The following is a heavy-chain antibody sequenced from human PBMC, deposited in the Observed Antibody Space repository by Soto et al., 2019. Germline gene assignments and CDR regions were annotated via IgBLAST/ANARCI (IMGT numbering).Heavy chain of an antibody. CDR1: GFTFSNYG. V-gene: IGHV3-23*01. CDR3: AKGPPVEANSWYFDP. Sequence: GGSLRLSCAASGFTFSNYGMTWVRQAPGKGLEWVSVISGSGGSTYYADSVKGRFTISRDNSGNTLDLQMNSLRAEDTALYYCAKGPPVEANSWYFDPWGQGTRVTVSS. J-gene: IGHJ5*02. CDR2: ISGSGGST. D-gene: IGHD1-26*01.